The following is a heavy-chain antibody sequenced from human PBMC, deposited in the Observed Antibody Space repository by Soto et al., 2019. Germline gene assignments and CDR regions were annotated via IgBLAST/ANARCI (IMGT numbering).Heavy chain of an antibody. J-gene: IGHJ4*02. CDR1: GFTFSSYG. Sequence: QVQLVESGGGVVQPGRSLRLSCAASGFTFSSYGMHWVRQAPGKGLEWVAVIWYDGSNKYYADSVKGRFTISGDNSKNTLYLQMNSLRAEDTAVYYCARGSGLQPRGTDYWGQGTLVTVSS. V-gene: IGHV3-33*01. CDR3: ARGSGLQPRGTDY. D-gene: IGHD3-16*01. CDR2: IWYDGSNK.